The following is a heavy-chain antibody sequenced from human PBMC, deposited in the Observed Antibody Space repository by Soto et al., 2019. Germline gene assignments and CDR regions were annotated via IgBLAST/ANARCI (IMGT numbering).Heavy chain of an antibody. Sequence: SETLSLTCTVSGGSISSGGYYWSWIRQHPGKGLEWIGYIYYSGSTYYNPSLKSRVTISVDTSKNQFSLKLSSVTAADTAVYYCARDGYLMDYYGMDVWGQGTTVTVSS. J-gene: IGHJ6*02. D-gene: IGHD3-22*01. V-gene: IGHV4-31*03. CDR3: ARDGYLMDYYGMDV. CDR2: IYYSGST. CDR1: GGSISSGGYY.